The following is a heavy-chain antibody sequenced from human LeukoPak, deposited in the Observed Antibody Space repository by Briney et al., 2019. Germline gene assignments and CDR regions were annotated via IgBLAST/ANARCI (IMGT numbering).Heavy chain of an antibody. J-gene: IGHJ2*01. CDR3: ARAARQGFTMIVVPFFYFDL. D-gene: IGHD3-22*01. V-gene: IGHV4-38-2*02. CDR1: GYSISSGDY. Sequence: SETLSLTCTVSGYSISSGDYWGWIRQPPGKGLEWIGSIYHSGSTYYNPSLGSRVTMSVDTSKNQFSLKLSSVTAADSAVYYCARAARQGFTMIVVPFFYFDLWGRGTLVTVSS. CDR2: IYHSGST.